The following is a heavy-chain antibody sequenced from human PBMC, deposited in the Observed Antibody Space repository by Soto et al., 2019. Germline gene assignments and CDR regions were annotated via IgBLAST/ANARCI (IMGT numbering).Heavy chain of an antibody. V-gene: IGHV4-38-2*01. CDR3: ARVVITRFLFDY. CDR2: IYHSGST. CDR1: GYSISSGYY. Sequence: SETLSLTCAVSGYSISSGYYWGWIRQPPGKGLEWIGSIYHSGSTYYNPSLKSRVTISVDTSKNQFSLKLSSVTAADTAVYYCARVVITRFLFDYWGQGTLVTVSS. D-gene: IGHD3-22*01. J-gene: IGHJ4*02.